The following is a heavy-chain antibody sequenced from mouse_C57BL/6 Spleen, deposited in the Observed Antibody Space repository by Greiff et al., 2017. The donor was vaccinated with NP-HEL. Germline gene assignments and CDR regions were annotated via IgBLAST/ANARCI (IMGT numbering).Heavy chain of an antibody. D-gene: IGHD2-4*01. CDR1: GFSFNTYA. V-gene: IGHV10-1*01. CDR3: VRQGGLRGGYYAMDY. Sequence: EVQLVESGGGLVQPKGSLKLSCAASGFSFNTYAMNWVRQAPGKGLEWVARIRSKSNNYATYYADSVKDRFTISRDDSESMLYLQMNNLKTEDTAMYYCVRQGGLRGGYYAMDYWGQGTSVTVSS. J-gene: IGHJ4*01. CDR2: IRSKSNNYAT.